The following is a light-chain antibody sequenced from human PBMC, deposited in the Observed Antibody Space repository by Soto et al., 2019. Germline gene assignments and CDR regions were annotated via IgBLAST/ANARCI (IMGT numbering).Light chain of an antibody. V-gene: IGKV3-15*01. J-gene: IGKJ2*01. CDR1: QSVSNN. Sequence: EIVMTQSPATLSVSPGETATLSCRASQSVSNNLAWYLQKPGQAPRLLIYGATTRATGVPARFSGRGSGTEVTLTISSLQSEDCAVYYCQQYDKWPPYTFGQGTKLEI. CDR3: QQYDKWPPYT. CDR2: GAT.